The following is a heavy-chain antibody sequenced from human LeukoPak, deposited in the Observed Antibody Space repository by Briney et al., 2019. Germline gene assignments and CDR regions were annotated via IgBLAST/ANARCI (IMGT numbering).Heavy chain of an antibody. V-gene: IGHV4-31*03. CDR1: GGSISSGGYY. D-gene: IGHD3-10*01. CDR2: IFYSGST. Sequence: PLETLSLTCTVSGGSISSGGYYWSWIRQHPGKGLEWIGYIFYSGSTYYNPSLKSRVTISVDTSKNQFSLKLRSVTAADTAVYYCAREDSTLFGMDVWGQGTTVTVSS. CDR3: AREDSTLFGMDV. J-gene: IGHJ6*02.